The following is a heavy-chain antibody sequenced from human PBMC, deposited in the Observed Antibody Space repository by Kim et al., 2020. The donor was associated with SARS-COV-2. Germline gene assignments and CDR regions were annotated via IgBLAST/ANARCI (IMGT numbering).Heavy chain of an antibody. Sequence: TSYNPSLKSRVPLSVDTSKNQFSLKLSSVTAADTAVYYCARHEVAFFPDYWGQGTLVTVSS. V-gene: IGHV4-39*01. CDR3: ARHEVAFFPDY. CDR2: T. J-gene: IGHJ4*02. D-gene: IGHD5-12*01.